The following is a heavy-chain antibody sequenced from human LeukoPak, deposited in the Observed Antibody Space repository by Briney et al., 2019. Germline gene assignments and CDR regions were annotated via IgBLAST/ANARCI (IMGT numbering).Heavy chain of an antibody. V-gene: IGHV3-30*18. D-gene: IGHD1-26*01. CDR3: AKDQDSGRYYVRHFQH. J-gene: IGHJ1*01. CDR1: GFAFSSYG. Sequence: PGGSLRLSCAASGFAFSSYGMHWVRQDPGKGLEWVAVISYDGSKKFYADSVKGRFTISRDNSKNTLYLQMDSPRAEDTAVYYCAKDQDSGRYYVRHFQHRGQGTLVTVSS. CDR2: ISYDGSKK.